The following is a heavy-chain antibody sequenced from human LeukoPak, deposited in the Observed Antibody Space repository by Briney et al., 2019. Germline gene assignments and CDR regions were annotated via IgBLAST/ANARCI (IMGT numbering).Heavy chain of an antibody. D-gene: IGHD1-7*01. V-gene: IGHV3-23*01. CDR1: GFTFSSYA. Sequence: GGSLRLSCAASGFTFSSYAMSWVRQAPGKGLEWVSGISGSGVSTYYADSVKGRFTISRDNSKNTLYLQMNSLRAEDTAVYYCAKGNTLNYIYDAFDIWGQGTVVTVSS. CDR3: AKGNTLNYIYDAFDI. J-gene: IGHJ3*02. CDR2: ISGSGVST.